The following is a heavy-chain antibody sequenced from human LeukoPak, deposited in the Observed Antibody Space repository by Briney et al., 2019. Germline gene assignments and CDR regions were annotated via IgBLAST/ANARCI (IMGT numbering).Heavy chain of an antibody. CDR3: VKDLLTTRFDAFDV. J-gene: IGHJ3*01. V-gene: IGHV3-30*02. CDR1: GFTFSSYG. CDR2: TRSDGSNK. Sequence: GGSLRLSCAASGFTFSSYGMHWVRQAPGKGLEWVAFTRSDGSNKYYADSVKGRFTISRDNSKNTLYLQMSSLRPEDTAVYYCVKDLLTTRFDAFDVWGQGTMVTVSS. D-gene: IGHD3-3*01.